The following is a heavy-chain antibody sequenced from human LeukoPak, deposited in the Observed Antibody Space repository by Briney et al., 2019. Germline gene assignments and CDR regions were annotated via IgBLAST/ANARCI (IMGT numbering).Heavy chain of an antibody. J-gene: IGHJ4*02. D-gene: IGHD5-18*01. CDR2: IDPSDSYT. V-gene: IGHV5-10-1*01. CDR3: ATGPDTANLLYYFDY. Sequence: GESLRISCKGSGYSFTSYWISWVRQMPGKGLEWMGRIDPSDSYTNYSPSFQGHVTISADKSINTAYLQWSSLKALDTAMYYCATGPDTANLLYYFDYWGQGTLVTVSS. CDR1: GYSFTSYW.